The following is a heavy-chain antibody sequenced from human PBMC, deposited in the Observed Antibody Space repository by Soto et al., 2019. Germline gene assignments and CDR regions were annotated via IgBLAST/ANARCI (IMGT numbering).Heavy chain of an antibody. CDR1: GFTFSSYA. V-gene: IGHV3-23*01. CDR2: ISGSGGST. Sequence: GGSLRLSCAASGFTFSSYAMSWVRQAPGKGLEWVSAISGSGGSTYYADSGKGRFTISGDKSKKTLFLPMNILRAEDTAVYYGAKGQGYSGSWYVTWYYGMDVWGQGTTVTVSS. D-gene: IGHD6-13*01. J-gene: IGHJ6*02. CDR3: AKGQGYSGSWYVTWYYGMDV.